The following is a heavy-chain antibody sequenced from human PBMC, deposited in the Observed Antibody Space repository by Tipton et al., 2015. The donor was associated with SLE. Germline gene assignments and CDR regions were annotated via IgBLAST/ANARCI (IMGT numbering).Heavy chain of an antibody. D-gene: IGHD2-8*02. J-gene: IGHJ5*02. CDR2: IYTSGST. V-gene: IGHV4-4*07. CDR1: GGSFSGYY. CDR3: ARDLVRENWFDP. Sequence: TLSLTCAVYGGSFSGYYWSWIRQPAGKGLEWIGRIYTSGSTNYNPSLKSRVTMSVDTSKNQFSLKLSSVTAADTAVYYCARDLVRENWFDPWGQGTLVTVSS.